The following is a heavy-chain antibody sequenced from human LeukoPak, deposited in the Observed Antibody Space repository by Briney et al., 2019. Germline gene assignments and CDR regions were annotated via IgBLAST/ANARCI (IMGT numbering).Heavy chain of an antibody. CDR3: ARDQDSYGYFYY. CDR2: ISSSSYI. V-gene: IGHV3-21*01. J-gene: IGHJ4*02. Sequence: GGSLRLSCAASGFTFSSYSMNWVRQAPGKGLEWVSSISSSSYIYYADSVKGRFTISRDNAKNSLYLQMNSLRAEDTAVYYCARDQDSYGYFYYWGQGTLVTVSS. CDR1: GFTFSSYS. D-gene: IGHD5-18*01.